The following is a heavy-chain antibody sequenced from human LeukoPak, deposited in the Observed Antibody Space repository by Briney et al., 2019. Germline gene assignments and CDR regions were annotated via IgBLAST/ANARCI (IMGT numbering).Heavy chain of an antibody. D-gene: IGHD6-13*01. CDR3: TKDRRGPAAGTWYFDS. CDR1: GFTFSSYW. J-gene: IGHJ4*02. Sequence: HPGGSLRLSCAASGFTFSSYWVNWVRQAPGRGLEWVSSITAIDGRTYYADSVRGRFTISRDNSKNTVYLQLNSLRAGDTAIYYCTKDRRGPAAGTWYFDSWGQGTLVTVSS. V-gene: IGHV3-23*01. CDR2: ITAIDGRT.